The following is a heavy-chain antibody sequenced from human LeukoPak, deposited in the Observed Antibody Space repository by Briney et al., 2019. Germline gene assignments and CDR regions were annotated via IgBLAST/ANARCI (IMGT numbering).Heavy chain of an antibody. J-gene: IGHJ4*02. CDR1: GFTFSSYS. V-gene: IGHV3-21*01. Sequence: GGSLRLSCAASGFTFSSYSMNWVRRAPGKGLEWVSSISSSSSYIYYADSMKGRFTISRDNAKNSLYLQMNSLRAEDTAVYYCARGTLSRFDYWGQGTLVTVSS. CDR3: ARGTLSRFDY. CDR2: ISSSSSYI.